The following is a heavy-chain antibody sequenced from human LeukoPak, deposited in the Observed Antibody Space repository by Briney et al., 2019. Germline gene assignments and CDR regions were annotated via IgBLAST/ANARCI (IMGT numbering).Heavy chain of an antibody. J-gene: IGHJ3*02. CDR2: ISGYGDNK. CDR1: GFTFSSDA. V-gene: IGHV3-23*01. D-gene: IGHD5-18*01. Sequence: GGSLRLSCADSGFTFSSDAMTWVRHSPGKGLEWVSSISGYGDNKYYADSVKGRFIISRDNSKNTLYLQMNSLRAEDTAVYYCARVGNGYKGGGAFDIWGQGTMVTVSS. CDR3: ARVGNGYKGGGAFDI.